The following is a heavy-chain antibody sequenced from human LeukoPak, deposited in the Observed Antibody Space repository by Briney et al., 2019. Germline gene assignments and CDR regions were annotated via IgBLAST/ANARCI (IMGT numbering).Heavy chain of an antibody. CDR3: ARATQTALRYFDWLLSPLDY. V-gene: IGHV3-21*01. CDR1: GFTFSSYS. J-gene: IGHJ4*02. D-gene: IGHD3-9*01. Sequence: PGGSLRLSCAASGFTFSSYSMNWVRQAPGKGLEWVSSISSSSSYIYYADSVKGRFTISRDNAKNSLYLQMNSLRAEDTAVYYCARATQTALRYFDWLLSPLDYWGQGTLVTVSS. CDR2: ISSSSSYI.